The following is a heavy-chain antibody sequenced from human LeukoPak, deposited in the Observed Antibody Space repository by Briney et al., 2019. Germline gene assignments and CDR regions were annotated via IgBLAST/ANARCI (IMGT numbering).Heavy chain of an antibody. Sequence: GGSLRLSCAASGFTFSSYAMSWVRQAPGKGLEWVAVISYDGNNKYYADSVKGRFTISRDNSKNTLFLQMNRLRTDDTAVYYCAKEGIAVAGTGDDYWGQGTLVTVSS. CDR1: GFTFSSYA. D-gene: IGHD6-19*01. CDR3: AKEGIAVAGTGDDY. J-gene: IGHJ4*02. CDR2: ISYDGNNK. V-gene: IGHV3-30*18.